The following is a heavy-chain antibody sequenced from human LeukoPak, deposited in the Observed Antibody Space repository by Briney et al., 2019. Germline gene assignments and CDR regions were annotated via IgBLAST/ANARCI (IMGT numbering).Heavy chain of an antibody. CDR2: ISGSGGST. CDR3: AKGDRAYCSGGSCYSPPGYYYYGMDV. Sequence: QAGGSLRLSCAASGFTFSSYAMSWVRQAPGKGLEWVSAISGSGGSTYYADSVKGRFTISRDNSKNTLYQQMNSLRAEDTAVYYCAKGDRAYCSGGSCYSPPGYYYYGMDVWGQGTTVTVSS. D-gene: IGHD2-15*01. J-gene: IGHJ6*02. V-gene: IGHV3-23*01. CDR1: GFTFSSYA.